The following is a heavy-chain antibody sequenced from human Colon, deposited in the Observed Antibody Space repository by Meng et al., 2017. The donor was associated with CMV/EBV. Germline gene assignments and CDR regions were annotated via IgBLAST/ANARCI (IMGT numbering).Heavy chain of an antibody. D-gene: IGHD4-11*01. J-gene: IGHJ3*02. CDR2: ISTTYI. V-gene: IGHV3-21*01. CDR3: ARDSRDNSNLDAFDI. Sequence: GGSLRLSCEASGFSFSRYSMNWVRQAPGKGLEWVSFISTTYIFYADSVKGRFTISRDNAKNSLYLQMNSLRAEDTAVYYCARDSRDNSNLDAFDIWGQGTMVTVSS. CDR1: GFSFSRYS.